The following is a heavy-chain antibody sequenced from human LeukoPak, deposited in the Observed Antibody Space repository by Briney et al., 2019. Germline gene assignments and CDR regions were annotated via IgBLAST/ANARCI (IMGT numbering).Heavy chain of an antibody. Sequence: SGTLSLTRAVSGGSISTNHWWTWVRQPPGKGLEWLGDIYHTGSTNGNPSLKSRVTISVDKFNNQFSLKLNSVTAADTAVYYCARVDWYEGLDYWGQGALVTVSS. J-gene: IGHJ4*02. D-gene: IGHD2-21*01. CDR3: ARVDWYEGLDY. V-gene: IGHV4-4*02. CDR2: IYHTGST. CDR1: GGSISTNHW.